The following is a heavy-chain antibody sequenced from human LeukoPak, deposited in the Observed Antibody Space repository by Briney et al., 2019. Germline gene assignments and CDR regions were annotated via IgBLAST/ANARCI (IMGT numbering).Heavy chain of an antibody. V-gene: IGHV3-48*03. Sequence: PGGSLRLSCAVSGFTFGSYEMNWVRQAPGKGLEWVSYISSSGSTIYYADSVKGRFTISRDNAKNSLYLQMNSLRAEDTAVYYCARDSTVVAAFDYWGQGTLVTVSS. CDR1: GFTFGSYE. CDR3: ARDSTVVAAFDY. J-gene: IGHJ4*02. CDR2: ISSSGSTI. D-gene: IGHD2-15*01.